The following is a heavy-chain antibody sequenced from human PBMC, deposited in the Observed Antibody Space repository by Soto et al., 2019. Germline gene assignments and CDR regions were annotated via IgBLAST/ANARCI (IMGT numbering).Heavy chain of an antibody. CDR1: GGTFSSYT. Sequence: QVQLVQSGAEVKKPGSSVKVSCKASGGTFSSYTISWVRQAPGQGLEWMGRIIPILGIANYAQKFQGRVTIPADKSTSTAYMGLSSLRSEDTAVYYCAREPGIVVVVAATDWFDPWGQGTLVTVSS. D-gene: IGHD2-15*01. CDR3: AREPGIVVVVAATDWFDP. CDR2: IIPILGIA. V-gene: IGHV1-69*08. J-gene: IGHJ5*02.